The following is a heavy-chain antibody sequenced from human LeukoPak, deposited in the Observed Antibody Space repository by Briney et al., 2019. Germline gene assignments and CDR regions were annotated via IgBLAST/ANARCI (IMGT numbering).Heavy chain of an antibody. CDR3: ARGRGRDGCNHDAFDI. J-gene: IGHJ3*02. CDR2: INPSGGST. V-gene: IGHV1-46*01. CDR1: GYTFTSYY. D-gene: IGHD5-24*01. Sequence: ASVKVSCKASGYTFTSYYMHWVRQAPGQGLEWMGIINPSGGSTSYAQKFQGRVTMTRDTSTSTVYMELSNLRSEDTAVYYCARGRGRDGCNHDAFDIWGQGTMVTVSS.